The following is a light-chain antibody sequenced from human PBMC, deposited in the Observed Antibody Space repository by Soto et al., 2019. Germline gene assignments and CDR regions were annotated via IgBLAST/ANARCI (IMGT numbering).Light chain of an antibody. CDR2: GNS. J-gene: IGLJ1*01. CDR3: QSYDSSLSGPRV. CDR1: SSNIGAGYD. Sequence: QSVLTQPPSVSGAPGQRVTISCTGSSSNIGAGYDVHWYQQLPGTAPKLLIYGNSNRPSGVPDRFSGSKSGTSASLAITELQAEDEADYYCQSYDSSLSGPRVFGTGTKVTVL. V-gene: IGLV1-40*01.